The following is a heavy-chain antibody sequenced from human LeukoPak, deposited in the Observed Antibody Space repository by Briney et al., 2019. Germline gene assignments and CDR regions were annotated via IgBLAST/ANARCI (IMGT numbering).Heavy chain of an antibody. CDR3: ARDPRTFYQLLLEGDY. CDR2: ISSSSSYI. J-gene: IGHJ4*02. D-gene: IGHD2-2*01. V-gene: IGHV3-21*01. Sequence: PGGSLRLSCAASGFTFSSYAMSWVRQAPGKGLEWVSSISSSSSYIYYADSVKGRFTISRDNAKNSLYLQMNSLRAEDTAVYYCARDPRTFYQLLLEGDYWGQGTLVTVSS. CDR1: GFTFSSYA.